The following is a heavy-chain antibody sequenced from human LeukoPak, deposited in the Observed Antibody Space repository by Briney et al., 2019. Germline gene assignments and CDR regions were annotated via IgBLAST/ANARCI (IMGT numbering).Heavy chain of an antibody. CDR3: ARSIEMATGFDY. CDR1: GGSISSGDYY. V-gene: IGHV4-30-4*01. Sequence: SETLSLTCTVSGGSISSGDYYWSWIRQSPGQGLEWIGYISYTGSTYYNPSLKSRLTISVDTSQNQFSLKLTSVTAADTAVYYCARSIEMATGFDYWGQGTLVTVSS. J-gene: IGHJ4*02. CDR2: ISYTGST. D-gene: IGHD5-24*01.